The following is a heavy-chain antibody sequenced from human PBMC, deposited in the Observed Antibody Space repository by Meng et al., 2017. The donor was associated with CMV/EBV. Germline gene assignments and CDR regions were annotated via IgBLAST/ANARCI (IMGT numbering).Heavy chain of an antibody. CDR1: GGTFSSYA. V-gene: IGHV1-69*12. J-gene: IGHJ4*02. Sequence: QVQLVQSWAEVKEPGASGNVSCKASGGTFSSYAISWVRQSPGQGLEWMGGIIPIFGTANYAQKFQGSVTITADESTSTAYMELSSLRSEDTAVYYCARNQPSRGWSHEDYWGQGTLVTVSS. CDR3: ARNQPSRGWSHEDY. D-gene: IGHD2-15*01. CDR2: IIPIFGTA.